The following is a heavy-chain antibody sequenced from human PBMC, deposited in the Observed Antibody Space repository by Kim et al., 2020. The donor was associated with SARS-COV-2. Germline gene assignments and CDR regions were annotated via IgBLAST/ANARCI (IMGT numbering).Heavy chain of an antibody. V-gene: IGHV4-31*03. CDR2: IYYSGST. J-gene: IGHJ4*02. CDR1: GGSISSGGYY. CDR3: ARKRLLYGDFDY. D-gene: IGHD4-17*01. Sequence: SETLSLTCTVSGGSISSGGYYWSWIRQHPGKGLEWIGYIYYSGSTYYNPSLKSRVTISVDTSKNQFSLKLSSVTAADTAVYYCARKRLLYGDFDYWGQGTLVTVSS.